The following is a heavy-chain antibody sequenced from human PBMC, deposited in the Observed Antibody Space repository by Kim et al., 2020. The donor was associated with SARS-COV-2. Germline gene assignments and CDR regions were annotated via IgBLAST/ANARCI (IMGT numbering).Heavy chain of an antibody. D-gene: IGHD3-22*01. V-gene: IGHV3-48*03. CDR3: TREFEEEALHTSGYDAFNI. J-gene: IGHJ3*02. Sequence: GGSLRLSCAASGFTFSSYEMDWVRQAPGKGLEWISYIHPRGTTYYAGSVKGRFTISRDNAKNSLYLQMDNLRADDMAVYYCTREFEEEALHTSGYDAFNIWGHGTMVTVSP. CDR2: IHPRGTT. CDR1: GFTFSSYE.